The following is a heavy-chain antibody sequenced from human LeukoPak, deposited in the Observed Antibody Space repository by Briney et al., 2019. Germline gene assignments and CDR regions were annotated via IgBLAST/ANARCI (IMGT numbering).Heavy chain of an antibody. D-gene: IGHD3-3*01. CDR1: SGSIDNYY. J-gene: IGHJ5*02. CDR3: ARGSLYQGSYYDFWSGPMGGNWFDP. V-gene: IGHV4-30-4*08. CDR2: IYYSGST. Sequence: KPSETLSLTCTVSSGSIDNYYWSWIRQPPGKGLEWIGYIYYSGSTYYNPSLKSRVTISVDTSKNQFSLKLSSVTAADTAVYYCARGSLYQGSYYDFWSGPMGGNWFDPWGQGTLVTVSS.